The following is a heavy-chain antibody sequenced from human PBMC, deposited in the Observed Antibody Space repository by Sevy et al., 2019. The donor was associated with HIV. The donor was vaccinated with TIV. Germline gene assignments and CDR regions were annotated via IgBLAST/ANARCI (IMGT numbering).Heavy chain of an antibody. D-gene: IGHD3-3*01. CDR2: IYYSGST. J-gene: IGHJ6*03. Sequence: SETLSLTCTVSGGSISSYYWSWIRQPPGKGLEWIGYIYYSGSTNYNPSLKSRVTISVDTSKNQFSLKLSSVTAADTAVYYCERRRIDFWSGYPIRTSYYYYYMDVWGKGTTVTVSS. CDR1: GGSISSYY. V-gene: IGHV4-59*01. CDR3: ERRRIDFWSGYPIRTSYYYYYMDV.